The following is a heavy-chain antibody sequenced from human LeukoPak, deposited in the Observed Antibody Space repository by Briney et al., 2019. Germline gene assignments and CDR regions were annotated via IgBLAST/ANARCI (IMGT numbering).Heavy chain of an antibody. Sequence: GGSLRLSCAASGFTFSTYTIHWVRQAPGKGLEWVAVISYDGSNKYYADSVKGRFTLSRDNSKDTLYLQMDSLRAEDTAVYSCARGPRYYDILTGYSNWFDPWGQGTLVTVSS. J-gene: IGHJ5*02. CDR3: ARGPRYYDILTGYSNWFDP. CDR1: GFTFSTYT. D-gene: IGHD3-9*01. CDR2: ISYDGSNK. V-gene: IGHV3-30*04.